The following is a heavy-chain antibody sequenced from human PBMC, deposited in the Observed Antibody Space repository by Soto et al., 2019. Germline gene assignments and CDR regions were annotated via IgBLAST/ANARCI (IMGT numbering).Heavy chain of an antibody. D-gene: IGHD3-16*01. CDR3: AKRPKIWATMYYFDD. CDR1: GFIFSDFS. CDR2: ISGSAGTT. J-gene: IGHJ4*02. V-gene: IGHV3-23*01. Sequence: XGSLRLSCAASGFIFSDFSMSWVCQAPGKGLEWVSSISGSAGTTYYADSVKGRFTISRDNSKNTLWLQMNTLRAEDTAVYYCAKRPKIWATMYYFDDWGQGTLVTVSS.